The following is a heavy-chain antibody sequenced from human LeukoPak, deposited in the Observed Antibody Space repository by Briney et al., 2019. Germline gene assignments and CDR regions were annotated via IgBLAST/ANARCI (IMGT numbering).Heavy chain of an antibody. Sequence: GRSLRLSCAASGFTFSSFCMHWVRQAPGKGLEWVAAIWYNGSNKHYADSVKGRFTISRDNSKNTLYLQMDSLRAEDTAVYYCAKDLTQSWEPDFRGQGTLVTVSS. J-gene: IGHJ4*02. V-gene: IGHV3-33*06. CDR1: GFTFSSFC. D-gene: IGHD1-26*01. CDR2: IWYNGSNK. CDR3: AKDLTQSWEPDF.